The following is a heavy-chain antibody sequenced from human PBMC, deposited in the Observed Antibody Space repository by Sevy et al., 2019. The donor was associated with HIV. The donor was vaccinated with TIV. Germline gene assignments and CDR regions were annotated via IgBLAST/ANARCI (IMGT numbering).Heavy chain of an antibody. V-gene: IGHV3-23*01. CDR3: AKAPVRGSGWYYFDY. D-gene: IGHD6-19*01. J-gene: IGHJ4*02. CDR1: EDSEFTFSKAW. Sequence: GSLRLSCAASEDSEFTFSKAWMTWVRQAPGKGPEWVSAISGSGGSTYYADSVKGRFTISRDNSKNTLYLQMNSLRAEDTAVYYCAKAPVRGSGWYYFDYWGQGTLVTVSS. CDR2: ISGSGGST.